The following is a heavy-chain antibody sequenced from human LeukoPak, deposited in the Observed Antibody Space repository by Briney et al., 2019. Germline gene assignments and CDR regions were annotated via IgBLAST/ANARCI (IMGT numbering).Heavy chain of an antibody. V-gene: IGHV3-74*01. Sequence: QPGESLRLACAASGFTFRTEWMFWVRQPPGQGLVWLSRIDSDGRDNSYADSVKGRFTISRDNTKNTVYLQINSLRVDDTALYFCARGGPSGSYFDYWGQGILVTVSS. CDR1: GFTFRTEW. J-gene: IGHJ4*02. CDR3: ARGGPSGSYFDY. CDR2: IDSDGRDN. D-gene: IGHD1-26*01.